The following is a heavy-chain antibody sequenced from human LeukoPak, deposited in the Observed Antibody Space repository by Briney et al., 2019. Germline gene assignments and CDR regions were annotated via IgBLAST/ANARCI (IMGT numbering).Heavy chain of an antibody. J-gene: IGHJ4*02. D-gene: IGHD6-19*01. V-gene: IGHV5-51*01. CDR1: GYRFTSYW. CDR3: ARHGSSGWSDY. Sequence: GESLKISCQGPGYRFTSYWIGWVRQMPGKSLEWMGMIYPGDSDSRYSPSFQGQVTISADKAISTAYLQWSSLNASDTAMYYCARHGSSGWSDYWGQGTLVTVSS. CDR2: IYPGDSDS.